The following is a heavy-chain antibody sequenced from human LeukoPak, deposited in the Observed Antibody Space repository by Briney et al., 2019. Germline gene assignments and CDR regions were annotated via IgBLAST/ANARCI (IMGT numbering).Heavy chain of an antibody. J-gene: IGHJ4*02. CDR2: ISAYNGNT. V-gene: IGHV1-18*01. Sequence: ASVKVSCKASGYTFTSYGISWVRQAPGQGLEWMGWISAYNGNTNYAQKLQGRVIMTTDTSTSTAYMELRSLRPDDTAVYYCARALGSYDSSGYYPLDYWGQGTLVTVSS. CDR1: GYTFTSYG. CDR3: ARALGSYDSSGYYPLDY. D-gene: IGHD3-22*01.